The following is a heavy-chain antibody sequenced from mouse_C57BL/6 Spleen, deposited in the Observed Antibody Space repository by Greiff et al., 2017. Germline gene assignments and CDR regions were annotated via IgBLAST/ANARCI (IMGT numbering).Heavy chain of an antibody. CDR1: GYAFSSYW. CDR3: ARSGDYDHFDY. CDR2: IYPGDGDT. J-gene: IGHJ2*01. Sequence: QVQLQQSGAELVKPGASVKISCKASGYAFSSYWMNWVKQRPGKGLEWIGQIYPGDGDTNYNGKFKGKATLTAAKSSSTAYMQLSSLTSEDSAVYFCARSGDYDHFDYWGQGTTLTVSS. V-gene: IGHV1-80*01. D-gene: IGHD2-4*01.